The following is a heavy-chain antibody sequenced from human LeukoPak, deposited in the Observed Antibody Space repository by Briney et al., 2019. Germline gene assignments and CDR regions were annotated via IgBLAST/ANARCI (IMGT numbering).Heavy chain of an antibody. J-gene: IGHJ5*02. CDR2: FDPEDGET. Sequence: ASVKVSCKVSGYTLAELSMHWVRQAPGKGLEWMGGFDPEDGETIYAQKFQGRVTMTEDTSTDTAYMELSSLRSEDTAVYYCATGYCSSTSCFFNWFDPWGQGTLVTVSS. CDR1: GYTLAELS. V-gene: IGHV1-24*01. CDR3: ATGYCSSTSCFFNWFDP. D-gene: IGHD2-2*01.